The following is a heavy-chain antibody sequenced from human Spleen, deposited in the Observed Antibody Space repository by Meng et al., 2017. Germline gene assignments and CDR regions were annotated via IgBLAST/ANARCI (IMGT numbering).Heavy chain of an antibody. J-gene: IGHJ4*01. CDR3: SGHVDY. CDR1: GFTFSNYA. V-gene: IGHV3-23*01. Sequence: GESLKISCAASGFTFSNYAVSWVRQAPGKGLEWVSGISGSGGSTYYADSVKGRFTISRDSSKNTLYLQMNSLRAEDTAVYYCSGHVDYWGHGTLVTVSS. CDR2: ISGSGGST.